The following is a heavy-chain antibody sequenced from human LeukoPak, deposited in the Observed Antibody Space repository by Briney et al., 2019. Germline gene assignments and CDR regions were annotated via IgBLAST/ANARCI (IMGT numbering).Heavy chain of an antibody. V-gene: IGHV4-59*05. CDR2: IYYSGST. CDR3: ARRGNSFFVY. J-gene: IGHJ4*02. CDR1: GGSISSYY. Sequence: SETLSLTCTVSGGSISSYYWSWIRQPPGKGLEWIGSIYYSGSTYYNPSLKSRVTISVDTSKNQFSLKLSSVTAADTAVYYCARRGNSFFVYWGQGTLVTVSS. D-gene: IGHD6-13*01.